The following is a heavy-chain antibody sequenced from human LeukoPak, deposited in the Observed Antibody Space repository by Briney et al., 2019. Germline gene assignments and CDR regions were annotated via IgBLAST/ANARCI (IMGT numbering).Heavy chain of an antibody. D-gene: IGHD2/OR15-2a*01. CDR2: IHPDGGRA. V-gene: IGHV1-46*01. CDR3: ARDCSSTTCQGPVLDF. J-gene: IGHJ4*02. Sequence: ASVKISCKASGYPFTSHYVHWVRQAPGQGLEWMGIIHPDGGRARNTQNVQSRVTMTRDMSTSTVYVELSSLRSEDTAVYYCARDCSSTTCQGPVLDFWGQGTLVTVSS. CDR1: GYPFTSHY.